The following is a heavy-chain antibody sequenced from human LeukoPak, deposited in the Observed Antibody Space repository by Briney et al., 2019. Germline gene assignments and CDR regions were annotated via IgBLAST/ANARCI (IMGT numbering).Heavy chain of an antibody. D-gene: IGHD3-9*01. CDR3: AKGDYDILTGWNNWFDP. V-gene: IGHV3-23*01. Sequence: GGSLRLSCAASGFTFSSYAMSWVRQAPGKGLEWVSAISGSGGSTYYADSVKGRFTISRDNSKNTLYLQMNNLRVEDTALYYCAKGDYDILTGWNNWFDPWGQGTLVTVSS. CDR2: ISGSGGST. J-gene: IGHJ5*02. CDR1: GFTFSSYA.